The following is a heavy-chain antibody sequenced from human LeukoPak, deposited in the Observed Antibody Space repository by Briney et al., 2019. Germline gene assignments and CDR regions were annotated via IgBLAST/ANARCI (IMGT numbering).Heavy chain of an antibody. J-gene: IGHJ4*02. Sequence: GGSLRLSCAASGFTFSSYWMHWVRQAPGKGLVWVSRINSDGSSTSYADSVKGRFTTSRDNAKNTLYLQMNSLRAEDTAVYYCAREGSSSSPRSYYFDYWGQGTLVTVSS. V-gene: IGHV3-74*01. CDR2: INSDGSST. CDR3: AREGSSSSPRSYYFDY. D-gene: IGHD6-13*01. CDR1: GFTFSSYW.